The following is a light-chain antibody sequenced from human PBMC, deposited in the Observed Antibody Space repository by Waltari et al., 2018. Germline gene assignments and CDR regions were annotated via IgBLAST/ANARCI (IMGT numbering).Light chain of an antibody. J-gene: IGLJ3*02. Sequence: QSVLPQPPSVSAAPGQKVSISSSGSSFNLGKTFISWYQQFPGTAPKLLIYENNKRPSGIPDRFSGSKSGPSATLDITGLQTGDEADYYCGTWDSRLSAWVFGGGTKLTV. CDR2: ENN. CDR1: SFNLGKTF. V-gene: IGLV1-51*02. CDR3: GTWDSRLSAWV.